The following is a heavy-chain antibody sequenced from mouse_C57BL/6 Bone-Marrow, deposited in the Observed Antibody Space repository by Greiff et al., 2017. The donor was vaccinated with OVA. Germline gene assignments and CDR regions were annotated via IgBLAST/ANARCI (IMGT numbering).Heavy chain of an antibody. J-gene: IGHJ4*01. CDR2: IDPSDSYT. CDR3: ATDSDYGAMDY. CDR1: GYTFTSYW. Sequence: QVQLQQPGAELVMPGASVKLSCKASGYTFTSYWMHWVKQRPGQGLEWIGEIDPSDSYTNYNQKFKGKSTLTADKSSSTAYMRLSSVTSEDSAGYYCATDSDYGAMDYWGQGTSVTVSS. V-gene: IGHV1-69*01. D-gene: IGHD2-5*01.